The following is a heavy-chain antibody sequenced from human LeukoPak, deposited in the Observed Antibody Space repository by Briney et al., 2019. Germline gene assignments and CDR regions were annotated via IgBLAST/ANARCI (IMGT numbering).Heavy chain of an antibody. J-gene: IGHJ4*02. CDR3: ARSVRGNDY. D-gene: IGHD4-23*01. CDR2: IYSNGKA. CDR1: GFSVSDNY. V-gene: IGHV3-66*01. Sequence: PGGSLRLSCAASGFSVSDNYMSWVRQALGKGLEWVSVIYSNGKAYYTDSVKGRFTISRDIAQNTLFLQMNNLRAEDTAVYYCARSVRGNDYWGQGTLVTVSS.